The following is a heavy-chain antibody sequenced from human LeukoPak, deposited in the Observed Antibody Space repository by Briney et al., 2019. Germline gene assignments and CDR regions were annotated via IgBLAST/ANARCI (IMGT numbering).Heavy chain of an antibody. CDR1: GYSISSGYF. D-gene: IGHD3-22*01. V-gene: IGHV4-38-2*02. Sequence: PSETLSLTCTVSGYSISSGYFWGWIRQLPGKRLEWIGSIYHSGSTYYNPSLKSRVTISVDTSKNQFSLKLSSVTAADTAVYFCARGPYSYDSSGAFDIWGQGTMVTVSS. CDR2: IYHSGST. CDR3: ARGPYSYDSSGAFDI. J-gene: IGHJ3*02.